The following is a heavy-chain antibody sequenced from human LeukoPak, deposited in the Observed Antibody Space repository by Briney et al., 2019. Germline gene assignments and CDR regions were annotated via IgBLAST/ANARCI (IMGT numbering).Heavy chain of an antibody. CDR1: GGSISSYY. J-gene: IGHJ6*03. CDR3: ARGRYESTRLSAYYYYYMDV. D-gene: IGHD1-14*01. CDR2: IYTSGST. Sequence: SETLSLTCTVSGGSISSYYWSWIRQPAGKGLEWVGRIYTSGSTIYNPSLKSRVTMSVDTSKNQFSLKLSSVTAADTAVYYCARGRYESTRLSAYYYYYMDVWGKGTTVTVSS. V-gene: IGHV4-4*07.